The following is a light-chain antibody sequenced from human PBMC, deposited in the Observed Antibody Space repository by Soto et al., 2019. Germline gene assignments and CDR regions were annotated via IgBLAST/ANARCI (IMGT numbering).Light chain of an antibody. V-gene: IGKV1-9*01. Sequence: DIPLTQSPSFLSASVGDRVSITCRASQGFSSNLAWYQQKPGKAPKLLIYGASILQSAVPSRFSGTESGTEFTLTISSLQPEDVAAYYCQQLNSYPLTIGGGTKVEIK. CDR2: GAS. J-gene: IGKJ4*01. CDR3: QQLNSYPLT. CDR1: QGFSSN.